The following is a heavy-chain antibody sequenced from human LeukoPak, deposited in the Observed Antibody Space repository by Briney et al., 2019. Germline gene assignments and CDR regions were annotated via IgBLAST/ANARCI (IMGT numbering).Heavy chain of an antibody. Sequence: GGSLRLSCAASGFTSSHYGMHWVRQTPGAGLERVAVIWSDGRDKYYAKSVKGRFTISRDNSKNSLFLQMNSLRAEDTAVYYCAKDAQRGFDYSNSLQNWGQGILVTVSS. CDR3: AKDAQRGFDYSNSLQN. J-gene: IGHJ1*01. CDR2: IWSDGRDK. V-gene: IGHV3-33*06. D-gene: IGHD4-11*01. CDR1: GFTSSHYG.